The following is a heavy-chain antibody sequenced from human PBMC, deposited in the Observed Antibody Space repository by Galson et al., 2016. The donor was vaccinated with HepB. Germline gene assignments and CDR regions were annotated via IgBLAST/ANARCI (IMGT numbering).Heavy chain of an antibody. CDR3: ARAETNWDGTGDHWFDP. J-gene: IGHJ5*02. D-gene: IGHD7-27*01. CDR1: GDSVTNNGAA. V-gene: IGHV6-1*01. CDR2: TYYRSKWWN. Sequence: CAISGDSVTNNGAAWTWIRQSPSRGLERLGRTYYRSKWWNTYAVSVKSRITINPDTSKNQFSLQLNSVTPEDTAVYYCARAETNWDGTGDHWFDPWGRGTLVTVSA.